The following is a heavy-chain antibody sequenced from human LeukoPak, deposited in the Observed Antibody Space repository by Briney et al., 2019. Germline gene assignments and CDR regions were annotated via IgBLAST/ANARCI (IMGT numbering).Heavy chain of an antibody. V-gene: IGHV7-4-1*02. J-gene: IGHJ6*02. Sequence: ASVNVSFTASGYTFTSYAMNWVRQAPGQGLEWMGWINTNTGNPTYAQGFTGRFVFSLDTSVSTAYLQISSLKAEDTAVYYCARDPPNYGYYYYYGMDVWGQGTTVTVSS. D-gene: IGHD3-10*01. CDR2: INTNTGNP. CDR1: GYTFTSYA. CDR3: ARDPPNYGYYYYYGMDV.